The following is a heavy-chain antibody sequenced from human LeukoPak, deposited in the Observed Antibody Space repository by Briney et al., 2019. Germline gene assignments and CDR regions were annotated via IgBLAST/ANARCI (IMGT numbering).Heavy chain of an antibody. J-gene: IGHJ5*02. CDR1: GFTFSSYA. CDR2: ISYDGSNK. Sequence: GGSLRLSCAASGFTFSSYAMHWVRQAPGKGLEWVAVISYDGSNKYYADSVKGRFTISRDNSKNTLYLQMNSLRAEDTAVYYCARDPSMPGWFDPWGQGTLVTVSS. D-gene: IGHD2/OR15-2a*01. V-gene: IGHV3-30-3*01. CDR3: ARDPSMPGWFDP.